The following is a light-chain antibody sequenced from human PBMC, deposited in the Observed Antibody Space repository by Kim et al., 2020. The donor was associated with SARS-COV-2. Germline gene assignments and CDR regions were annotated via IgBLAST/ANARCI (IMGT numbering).Light chain of an antibody. CDR2: DVN. J-gene: IGLJ1*01. CDR1: SSYVGGYNY. V-gene: IGLV2-14*03. CDR3: SSYTSSNTPYV. Sequence: QSITLSCTRTSSYVGGYNYVSWYQQPPGKAPKLMFYDVNNRPSGVSNRFSGSKSGNTASLTISGLQAEDEADYYCSSYTSSNTPYVFGTGTKVTVL.